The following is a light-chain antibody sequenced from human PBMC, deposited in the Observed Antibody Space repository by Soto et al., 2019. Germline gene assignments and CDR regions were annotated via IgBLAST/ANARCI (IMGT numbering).Light chain of an antibody. V-gene: IGLV2-8*01. CDR1: SSDVGGYNY. CDR2: EVS. J-gene: IGLJ1*01. Sequence: QSALTQPPSASGSPGQSVSISCTGTSSDVGGYNYVSWYQQYPGKAPKLMIYEVSKRPSGVPDRFSGSKSGNTASLTVSGLQAEDEADYYCSSYAGSNKPVFGTRTHLTVL. CDR3: SSYAGSNKPV.